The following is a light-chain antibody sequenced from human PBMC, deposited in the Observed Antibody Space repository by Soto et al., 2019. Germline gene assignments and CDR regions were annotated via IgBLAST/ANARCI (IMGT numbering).Light chain of an antibody. CDR3: QEYDSPLWT. CDR1: QSVGYSY. V-gene: IGKV3-20*01. CDR2: STS. Sequence: ENVLTQSPGTLSLSPGERATLSCRASQSVGYSYLAWYQQKPGQAPRLLIYSTSTRATGIPDRFSGSGSVTGFTLTISRLEPEDFAVYYCQEYDSPLWTFGQGTKVEIK. J-gene: IGKJ1*01.